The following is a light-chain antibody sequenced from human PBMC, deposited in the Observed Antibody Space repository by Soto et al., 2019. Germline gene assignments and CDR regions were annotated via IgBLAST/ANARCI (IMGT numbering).Light chain of an antibody. CDR1: QSISSW. J-gene: IGKJ1*01. CDR3: QQYCSLRT. CDR2: KAS. V-gene: IGKV1-5*03. Sequence: DIQMTQSPSTLSASVGDRVTITCRASQSISSWLAWYQQKPGKAPKLLIYKASSLESGVPARFSGSGSGTEFTITISSLQPDDFATYYCQQYCSLRTFGQGTKVEIK.